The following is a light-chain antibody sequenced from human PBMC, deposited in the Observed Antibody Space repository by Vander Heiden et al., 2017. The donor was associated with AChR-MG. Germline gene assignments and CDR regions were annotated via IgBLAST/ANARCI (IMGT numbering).Light chain of an antibody. CDR3: QQYNSYSPWT. CDR2: KAS. V-gene: IGKV1-5*03. J-gene: IGKJ1*01. CDR1: QSISSW. Sequence: IQMPHPPSTLSASVGDRVTITCRASQSISSWLAWYQQKPGKAPKLLIYKASSLESGVPSRFSGSGSGTEFTLTISSLQPDDFATYYCQQYNSYSPWTFGQGTKVEIK.